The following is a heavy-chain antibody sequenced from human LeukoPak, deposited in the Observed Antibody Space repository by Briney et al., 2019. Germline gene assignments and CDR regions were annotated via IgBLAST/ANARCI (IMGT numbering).Heavy chain of an antibody. Sequence: PGGSLRLSCAASGFTVSSNYMSWVRQAPGKGLEWVSVIYSGGSTYYADSVKGRFTISRHNSKNTLHLQMNSLRAEDTAVYYCARAGYCSSTSCFGDDAFDIWGQGTMVTVSS. D-gene: IGHD2-2*01. CDR3: ARAGYCSSTSCFGDDAFDI. CDR2: IYSGGST. CDR1: GFTVSSNY. V-gene: IGHV3-53*04. J-gene: IGHJ3*02.